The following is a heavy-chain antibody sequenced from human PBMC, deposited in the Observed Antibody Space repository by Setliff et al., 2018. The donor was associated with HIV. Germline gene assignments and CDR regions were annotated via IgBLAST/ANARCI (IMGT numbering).Heavy chain of an antibody. Sequence: SETLSLTCTVSGDFFSSDYYWGWIRQPPGKGLEWIGYIYHAGNTYYNPSLKTRVTISVDTSKNQFSLRLTSVTAADTAVYYCARKNRGAPAPFDYWGQGTLVTVSS. V-gene: IGHV4-38-2*02. CDR1: GDFFSSDYY. J-gene: IGHJ4*02. CDR2: IYHAGNT. CDR3: ARKNRGAPAPFDY. D-gene: IGHD6-25*01.